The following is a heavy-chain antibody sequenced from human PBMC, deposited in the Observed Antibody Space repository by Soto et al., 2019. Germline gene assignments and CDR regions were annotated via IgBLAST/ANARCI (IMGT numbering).Heavy chain of an antibody. CDR2: ISSSSSYT. D-gene: IGHD6-13*01. J-gene: IGHJ4*02. Sequence: GVSLRLSCAASGFTVSDYYMSWIRQAPGKGLEWVSYISSSSSYTNYADAVKGRFTISRDNAKNSLYLQMNSLRAEDTAVYYCARGGLVAAAGTDYWGQGTLVTVSS. V-gene: IGHV3-11*05. CDR3: ARGGLVAAAGTDY. CDR1: GFTVSDYY.